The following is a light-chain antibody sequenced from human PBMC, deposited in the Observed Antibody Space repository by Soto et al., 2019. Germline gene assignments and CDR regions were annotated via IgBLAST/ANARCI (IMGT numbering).Light chain of an antibody. V-gene: IGKV3-20*01. J-gene: IGKJ5*01. Sequence: EIVLTQSPGTLSLSPGERAILSCRASQSVSNSYLAWYQQKPGQAPRLLIYGASSRATGIPDRFSGSGSGTDFTLTISRLEPEDFAVYSCQHYGGSPLITFGQGTRLEIK. CDR3: QHYGGSPLIT. CDR1: QSVSNSY. CDR2: GAS.